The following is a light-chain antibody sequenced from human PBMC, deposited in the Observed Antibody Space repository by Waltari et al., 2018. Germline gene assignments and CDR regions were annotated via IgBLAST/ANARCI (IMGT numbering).Light chain of an antibody. V-gene: IGLV6-57*03. CDR3: QSYDTSNVI. CDR1: SGSIASNY. CDR2: ADN. J-gene: IGLJ2*01. Sequence: CMLTQPHSVSASPGKTVTISCTRSSGSIASNYVQWFQQRPGSAPTTVISADNQRPSGVPDRFSGSIDSSSNSASLTISGLKTEDEADYYCQSYDTSNVIFGGGTKLTVL.